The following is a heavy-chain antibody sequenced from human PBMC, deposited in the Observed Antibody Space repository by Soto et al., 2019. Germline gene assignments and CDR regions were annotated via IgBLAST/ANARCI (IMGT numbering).Heavy chain of an antibody. CDR2: VWYNGINK. Sequence: GGSLRLSCAASVFNFSNYGMHWFRQAPGKGLGWVAIVWYNGINKYYADSVMGRFTVSRDNSKNTMSLQMNSLRAEETAMYYSARGEPYHYCGQGTLFTVSS. CDR1: VFNFSNYG. CDR3: ARGEPYHY. V-gene: IGHV3-33*01. J-gene: IGHJ4*02.